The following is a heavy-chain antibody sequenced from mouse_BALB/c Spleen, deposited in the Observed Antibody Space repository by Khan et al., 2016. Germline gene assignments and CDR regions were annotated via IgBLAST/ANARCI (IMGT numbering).Heavy chain of an antibody. CDR1: EYTFTNYG. CDR3: ARTGDYPYYAMDY. D-gene: IGHD2-13*01. Sequence: QIQLVQSGPELKKPGETVKISCKASEYTFTNYGMNWVKQAPGKGLKWMGWINTNTGEPTYAEEFKGRFAFSLEASASTAYLQIKNLKNEDSATXVCARTGDYPYYAMDYWGQGTSVTVSS. J-gene: IGHJ4*01. CDR2: INTNTGEP. V-gene: IGHV9-3*02.